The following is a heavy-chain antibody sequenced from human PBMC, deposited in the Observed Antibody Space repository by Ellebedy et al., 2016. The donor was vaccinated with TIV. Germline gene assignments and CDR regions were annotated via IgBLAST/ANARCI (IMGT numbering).Heavy chain of an antibody. J-gene: IGHJ6*02. CDR2: ISSSSSYI. V-gene: IGHV3-21*06. CDR3: AKARAAAYYYYYGMDV. D-gene: IGHD2-2*01. Sequence: GESVKISXAASGFTFSSYSMNWVRQAPGKGLEWVSSISSSSSYIYYADSVKGRFTISRDNSKNTLYLQMNSLRAEDTAVYYCAKARAAAYYYYYGMDVWGQGTTVTVSS. CDR1: GFTFSSYS.